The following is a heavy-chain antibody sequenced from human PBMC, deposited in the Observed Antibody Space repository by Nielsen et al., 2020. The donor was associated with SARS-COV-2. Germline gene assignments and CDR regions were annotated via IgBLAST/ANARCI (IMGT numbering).Heavy chain of an antibody. J-gene: IGHJ3*01. D-gene: IGHD2-8*02. CDR1: GFTFSDSY. V-gene: IGHV3-11*04. CDR3: ARDWSRASDV. CDR2: ITSSGSPI. Sequence: GGSLRLSCAASGFTFSDSYMSWIRQAPGKGLEWISHITSSGSPIYYADSVKGRFTMSRDNAKSSMSLQMNSLRVEDTAVYYCARDWSRASDVWGQGTVVTVSS.